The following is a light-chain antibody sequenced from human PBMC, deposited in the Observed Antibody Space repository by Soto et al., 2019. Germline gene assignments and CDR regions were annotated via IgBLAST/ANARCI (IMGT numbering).Light chain of an antibody. Sequence: QSALTQPPSVSAAPGQKVTISCSGSSSNIGNNYVSWYQQFPGTAPKLLIYDNNQRPSGIPDRFSGSKSGTSATLGITGLQTGDEANYYCGTWDSSLSVVVFGGGTQLTVL. CDR1: SSNIGNNY. J-gene: IGLJ2*01. V-gene: IGLV1-51*01. CDR3: GTWDSSLSVVV. CDR2: DNN.